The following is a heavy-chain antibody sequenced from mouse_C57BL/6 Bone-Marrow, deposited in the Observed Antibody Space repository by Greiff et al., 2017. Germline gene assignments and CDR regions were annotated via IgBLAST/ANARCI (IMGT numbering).Heavy chain of an antibody. J-gene: IGHJ2*01. D-gene: IGHD1-1*02. Sequence: VKLQESGPGLVAPSQSLSITCTVSGFSLTSYAISWVRQPPGKGLEWLGVIWTGGGTNYNSALKSRLSISKDNSKSQVFLKMNSLQTDDTARYYCARSPMVGLGYFDYWGQGTTLTVSS. V-gene: IGHV2-9-1*01. CDR2: IWTGGGT. CDR1: GFSLTSYA. CDR3: ARSPMVGLGYFDY.